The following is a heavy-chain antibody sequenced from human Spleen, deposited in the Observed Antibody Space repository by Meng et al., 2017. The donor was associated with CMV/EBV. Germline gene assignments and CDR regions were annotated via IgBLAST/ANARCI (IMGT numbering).Heavy chain of an antibody. D-gene: IGHD3-3*01. CDR2: INPNSGGT. J-gene: IGHJ5*02. CDR1: GYTFSDYY. CDR3: ARGVLKIFGVIIMSKRNWFDP. V-gene: IGHV1-2*02. Sequence: ASVKVSCKASGYTFSDYYIHWVRQAPGQGLEWMGWINPNSGGTNYAQNFQGRVTMTRDTSISTAYMDLRRLKSDDTAVYYSARGVLKIFGVIIMSKRNWFDPWGQGTLVTVSS.